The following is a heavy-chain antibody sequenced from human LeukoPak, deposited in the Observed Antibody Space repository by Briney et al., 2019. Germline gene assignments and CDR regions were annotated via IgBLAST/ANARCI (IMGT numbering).Heavy chain of an antibody. CDR2: IKSKTDGGTT. CDR3: TTATTVTNVQADY. Sequence: GGSLRLFCAASGFTYSNAWMSWVRQAPGKGLEWVGRIKSKTDGGTTDYAAPVKGRFTISRDDSKNTLYLQMNSLKTEDTAVYYCTTATTVTNVQADYWGQGTLVTVSS. CDR1: GFTYSNAW. J-gene: IGHJ4*02. D-gene: IGHD4-17*01. V-gene: IGHV3-15*01.